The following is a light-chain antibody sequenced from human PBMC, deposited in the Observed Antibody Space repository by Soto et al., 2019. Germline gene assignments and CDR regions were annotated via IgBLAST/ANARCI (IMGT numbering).Light chain of an antibody. CDR1: GSDVGSYKY. V-gene: IGLV2-14*03. Sequence: QSFLTKPPSVSLSPGHSITISCTGTGSDVGSYKYVSWYQQHPGKAPKLIIFEVNNRPSGVSDRISGSKSGNTASLIISGLQAADEADYYCASYTSISSLGVFGTGTKVTVL. CDR2: EVN. CDR3: ASYTSISSLGV. J-gene: IGLJ1*01.